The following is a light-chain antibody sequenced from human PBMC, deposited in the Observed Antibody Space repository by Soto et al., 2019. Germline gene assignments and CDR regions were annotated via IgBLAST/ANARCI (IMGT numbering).Light chain of an antibody. CDR3: QHRSNWPLT. CDR2: DAS. J-gene: IGKJ3*01. CDR1: QTISSY. Sequence: EIVLTQSPATLSLSPGERATLSCRASQTISSYLAWYQQKPGQAPRLLIYDASNRATGIPARFSGSGSGTDFTLTISSLEPEDFAVYYCQHRSNWPLTFGPGTKVDIK. V-gene: IGKV3-11*01.